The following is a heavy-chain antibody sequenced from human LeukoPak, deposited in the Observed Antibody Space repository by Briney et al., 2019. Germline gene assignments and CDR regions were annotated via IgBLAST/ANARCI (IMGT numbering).Heavy chain of an antibody. V-gene: IGHV4-39*07. CDR3: ARENHYTSGFLGEGY. CDR2: IYYSGST. CDR1: GDSISSNNYY. D-gene: IGHD6-19*01. Sequence: SETLSLTCTVSGDSISSNNYYWGWLRQPPGRGLEWIGSIYYSGSTYYNPSLKSRVTISVDTSKNQFSLKLSSVTAADTAVYYCARENHYTSGFLGEGYWGQGTLVTVSS. J-gene: IGHJ4*02.